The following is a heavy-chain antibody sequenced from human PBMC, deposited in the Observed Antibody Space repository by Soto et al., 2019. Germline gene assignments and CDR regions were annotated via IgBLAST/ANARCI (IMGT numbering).Heavy chain of an antibody. Sequence: GASVKVSCKASGGTFSSYAISWVRQAPGQGLEWMGGIIPIFGTANYAQKFQGRVTITADESTSTAYMELSSLRSEDTAVYYCARSLLYCSGGSCYSEEQLDPWGQGTLVTVSS. CDR3: ARSLLYCSGGSCYSEEQLDP. CDR1: GGTFSSYA. CDR2: IIPIFGTA. D-gene: IGHD2-15*01. J-gene: IGHJ5*02. V-gene: IGHV1-69*13.